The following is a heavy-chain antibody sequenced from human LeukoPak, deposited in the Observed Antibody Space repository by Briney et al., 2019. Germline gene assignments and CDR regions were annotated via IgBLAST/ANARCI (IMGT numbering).Heavy chain of an antibody. CDR2: ISSSSSYI. CDR1: GFTFSSYS. V-gene: IGHV3-21*01. J-gene: IGHJ6*03. CDR3: ARDTYYYDSSGYYPFYYYYYMDV. D-gene: IGHD3-22*01. Sequence: GGSPRLSCAASGFTFSSYSMNWVRQAPGKGLEWVSSISSSSSYIYYADSVKGRFTISRDNAKNSLYLQMNSLRAEDTAVYYCARDTYYYDSSGYYPFYYYYYMDVWGKGTTVTISS.